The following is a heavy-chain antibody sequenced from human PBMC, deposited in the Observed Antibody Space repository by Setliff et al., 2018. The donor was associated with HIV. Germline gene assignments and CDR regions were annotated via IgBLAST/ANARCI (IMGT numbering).Heavy chain of an antibody. D-gene: IGHD6-6*01. J-gene: IGHJ3*01. Sequence: GGSLRLSCAASGFTFSSYGMHWVRQAPGKGLEWLAVISYDGTSKYYADSVQGRFTIFRDNDKNSLYLQMNSLRVEDTAVYYCARDIPPEYPGFDLWGQGTVVTVSS. CDR2: ISYDGTSK. CDR3: ARDIPPEYPGFDL. V-gene: IGHV3-30*12. CDR1: GFTFSSYG.